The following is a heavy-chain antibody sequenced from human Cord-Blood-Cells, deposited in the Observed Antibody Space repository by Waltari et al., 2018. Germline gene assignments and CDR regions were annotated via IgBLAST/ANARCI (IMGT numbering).Heavy chain of an antibody. V-gene: IGHV1-18*01. D-gene: IGHD2-2*01. J-gene: IGHJ4*02. CDR1: GYTFTSYG. CDR2: ISANNVNT. CDR3: AGVQRGIVVVPAAIDY. Sequence: QVQLVQSGAEVKKPGASVKVSCKASGYTFTSYGINWVRQAPGQGLEWMGWISANNVNTNEARKLQGRVTMTTDTSTSTAYMELRSLRSDDTAVYYCAGVQRGIVVVPAAIDYWGQGTLVTVSS.